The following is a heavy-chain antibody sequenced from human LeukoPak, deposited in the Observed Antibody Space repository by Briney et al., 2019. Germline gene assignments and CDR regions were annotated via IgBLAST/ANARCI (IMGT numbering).Heavy chain of an antibody. V-gene: IGHV3-21*01. CDR3: ARDWEGPLGYFDY. J-gene: IGHJ4*02. CDR2: ISSSSSYI. Sequence: KPAGSLRLSCAASGFTFSSYTMNWVRQAPGQGLKWFSSISSSSSYIYYADSVKGRFTISRDNAKNSLNLQMNSLRAEDTAVYYCARDWEGPLGYFDYWGQGTLVTVSS. CDR1: GFTFSSYT. D-gene: IGHD1-26*01.